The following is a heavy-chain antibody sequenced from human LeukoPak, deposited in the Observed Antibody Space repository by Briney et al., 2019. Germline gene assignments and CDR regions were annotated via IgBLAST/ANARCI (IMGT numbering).Heavy chain of an antibody. V-gene: IGHV3-33*01. Sequence: GGSLRLSCAASGFTFSSYGMHWVRQAPGKGLEWVAVIWYDGSNKYYADSVKGRFTISRDNSKNTLYLQVNSLRAEDTAVYYCARDRSRGTLWFGESDDYWGQGTLVTVSS. J-gene: IGHJ4*02. CDR2: IWYDGSNK. CDR3: ARDRSRGTLWFGESDDY. D-gene: IGHD3-10*01. CDR1: GFTFSSYG.